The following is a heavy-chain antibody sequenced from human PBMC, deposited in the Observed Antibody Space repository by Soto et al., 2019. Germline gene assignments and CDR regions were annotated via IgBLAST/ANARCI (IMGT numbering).Heavy chain of an antibody. V-gene: IGHV1-46*01. CDR1: GYTFTNYH. Sequence: ASVKVSCKASGYTFTNYHIHWVRQAPGQGLEWMGVIRASGGSTNYAQNFQGRVSMTRDTSTSTVYMDLSSLRSEDTAVYYCARSIDSSGYYPPNFDYWGQGTLVTVSS. CDR2: IRASGGST. CDR3: ARSIDSSGYYPPNFDY. D-gene: IGHD3-22*01. J-gene: IGHJ4*02.